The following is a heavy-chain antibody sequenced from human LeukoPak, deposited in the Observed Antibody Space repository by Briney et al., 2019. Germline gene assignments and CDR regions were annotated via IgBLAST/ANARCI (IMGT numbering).Heavy chain of an antibody. V-gene: IGHV3-74*01. CDR2: INSDGSST. J-gene: IGHJ4*02. Sequence: PGGSLRLSCAASGFTFSSYWMHWVRQAPGKGLVWVSRINSDGSSTSYADSVKGRFTISRDNAKNSLYLQMNSLRAEDTAVYYCAREGESYSKDYWGQGTLVTVSS. CDR3: AREGESYSKDY. D-gene: IGHD2-21*01. CDR1: GFTFSSYW.